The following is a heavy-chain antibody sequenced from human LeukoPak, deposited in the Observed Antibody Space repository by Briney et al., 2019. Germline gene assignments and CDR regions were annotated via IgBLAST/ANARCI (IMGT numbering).Heavy chain of an antibody. CDR2: IYPGDSDT. Sequence: GESLEICCKGSGSSFTSYWIGWVRHMRGKGLEWMGIIYPGDSDTRDNPSFQGHVTISADKSISTAYLQWSSLKASDTAMYYCARQIAAAGTWYYYYGMDVWGQGTTVTVSS. CDR3: ARQIAAAGTWYYYYGMDV. D-gene: IGHD6-13*01. J-gene: IGHJ6*02. V-gene: IGHV5-51*01. CDR1: GSSFTSYW.